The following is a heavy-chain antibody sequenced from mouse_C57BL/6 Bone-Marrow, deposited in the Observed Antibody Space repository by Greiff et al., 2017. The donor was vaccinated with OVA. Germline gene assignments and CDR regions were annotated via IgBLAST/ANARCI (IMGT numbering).Heavy chain of an antibody. CDR2: IHPNSGST. CDR3: ARSRYGSELGQDYAMDY. CDR1: GYTFTSYW. V-gene: IGHV1-64*01. J-gene: IGHJ4*01. D-gene: IGHD4-1*01. Sequence: VKLQQPGAELVKPGASVKLSCKASGYTFTSYWMHWVKQRPGQGLEWIGMIHPNSGSTNYNEKFKSKATLTVDKSSSTAYMQLSSLTSEDSAVYYCARSRYGSELGQDYAMDYWGQGTSVTVSS.